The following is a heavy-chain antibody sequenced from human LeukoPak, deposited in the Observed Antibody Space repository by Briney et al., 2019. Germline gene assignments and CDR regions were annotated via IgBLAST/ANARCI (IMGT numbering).Heavy chain of an antibody. CDR3: ARDSITFGGVIVTL. D-gene: IGHD3-16*02. CDR2: ISAYNGNT. Sequence: GASVKVSCKASGYTFTSYGISWVRQAPGQGLEWMGWISAYNGNTNYARKLQGRVTMTTDTSTSTAYMELRSLRSDDTAVYYCARDSITFGGVIVTLWGQGTMVTVSS. CDR1: GYTFTSYG. J-gene: IGHJ3*01. V-gene: IGHV1-18*04.